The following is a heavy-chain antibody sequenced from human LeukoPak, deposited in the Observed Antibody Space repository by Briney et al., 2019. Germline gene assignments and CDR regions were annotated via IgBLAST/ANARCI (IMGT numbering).Heavy chain of an antibody. J-gene: IGHJ4*02. D-gene: IGHD5-18*01. Sequence: FTXYXXXWXXQMPGKGLEWMGNTYPNDSDSRYSPSFQGLVSMSVDKSISTAYLQWSSLKASDTAMYYCARHRGYNYGYSDYWGQGILVTVSS. CDR1: FTXYX. CDR2: TYPNDSDS. V-gene: IGHV5-51*01. CDR3: ARHRGYNYGYSDY.